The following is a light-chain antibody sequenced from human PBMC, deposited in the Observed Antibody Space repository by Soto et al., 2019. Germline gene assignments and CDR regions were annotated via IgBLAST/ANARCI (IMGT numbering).Light chain of an antibody. V-gene: IGLV1-51*01. CDR3: EAWDYSLTTVL. CDR1: SSNIGNNY. CDR2: DNN. Sequence: QSVLTQPPSVSAAPGQKVTISCSGSSSNIGNNYVSWYQQVPGTAPKLLIFDNNKRPSVIPDRFSGSKSGTSATLGITGLQTGDEADYYCEAWDYSLTTVLFGGGTKLTVL. J-gene: IGLJ2*01.